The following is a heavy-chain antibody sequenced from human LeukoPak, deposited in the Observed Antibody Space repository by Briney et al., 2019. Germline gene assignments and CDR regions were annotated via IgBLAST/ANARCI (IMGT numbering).Heavy chain of an antibody. Sequence: ASVKVSCKASGYTFTSYGISWVRQAPGQGLEWMGWISAYNGNTNYAQKLQGRVTMTTDTSTSTAYMELRSLRSDDTAVYYCARACSSSSGDNYYYYMDVWGKGTTVTVSS. CDR3: ARACSSSSGDNYYYYMDV. CDR1: GYTFTSYG. D-gene: IGHD6-6*01. J-gene: IGHJ6*03. V-gene: IGHV1-18*01. CDR2: ISAYNGNT.